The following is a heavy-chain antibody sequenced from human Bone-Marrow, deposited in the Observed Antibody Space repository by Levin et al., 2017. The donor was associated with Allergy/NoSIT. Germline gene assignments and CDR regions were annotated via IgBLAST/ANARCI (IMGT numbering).Heavy chain of an antibody. CDR3: ATVDSGFAFINY. CDR2: FDPELGET. J-gene: IGHJ4*02. Sequence: ASVKVSCKVSGYTLSELSVQWVRQTPGKGLEWMGGFDPELGETIDAQKFQGRVTTTEDTSTDTAYMELSSLRSEDTAVYYCATVDSGFAFINYWGQGTLVTVSS. D-gene: IGHD6-25*01. V-gene: IGHV1-24*01. CDR1: GYTLSELS.